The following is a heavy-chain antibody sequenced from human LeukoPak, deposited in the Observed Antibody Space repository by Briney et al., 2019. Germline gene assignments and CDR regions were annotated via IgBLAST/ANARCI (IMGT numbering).Heavy chain of an antibody. Sequence: GGSLRLSCGASGFTFSIYWMNWVRQAPGKGPEWVSYISSSGRTIYYADSVKGRFTISRDNADNSLYLQMNSLRAEDTAVYYCARDLWFDPWGQGTLVTVSS. CDR3: ARDLWFDP. J-gene: IGHJ5*02. CDR2: ISSSGRTI. CDR1: GFTFSIYW. V-gene: IGHV3-48*04.